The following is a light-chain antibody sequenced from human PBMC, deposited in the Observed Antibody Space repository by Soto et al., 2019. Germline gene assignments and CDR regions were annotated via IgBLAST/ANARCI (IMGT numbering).Light chain of an antibody. V-gene: IGKV1-39*01. CDR1: QSIGRY. J-gene: IGKJ1*01. Sequence: DIPVTQSPSSLSPSVGDSVTITCRTSQSIGRYLNWYQQKPGKAPELLIYAASSLQSGVPSRFSGSGSGTDFTLTINSLQPEDFATYYCQQSYSTWWTFGQGTKVEIK. CDR3: QQSYSTWWT. CDR2: AAS.